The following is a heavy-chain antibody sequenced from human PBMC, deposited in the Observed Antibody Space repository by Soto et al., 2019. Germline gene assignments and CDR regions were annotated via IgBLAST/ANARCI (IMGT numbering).Heavy chain of an antibody. V-gene: IGHV4-34*01. CDR3: ARGREEVYGDYDYYYYGMDV. Sequence: ASETLSLTCAVYGGSFSDYYWSWIRQPPGKGLEWIGEINHSGSTNYNPSLKSRVTISVDTSKNQFSLKLSSVTAADTAVYYCARGREEVYGDYDYYYYGMDVWGQGTTVTVSS. D-gene: IGHD4-17*01. CDR1: GGSFSDYY. J-gene: IGHJ6*02. CDR2: INHSGST.